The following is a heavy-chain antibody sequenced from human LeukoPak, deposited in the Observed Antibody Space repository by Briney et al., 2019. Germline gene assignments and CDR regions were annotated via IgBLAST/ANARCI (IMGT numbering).Heavy chain of an antibody. Sequence: ASVKVSCKASGYTFTSYAMYWVRQAPGQRLEWMGWINAGNGNTKYSQKFQGRVTITRDTSASTAYMELSSLRSEDTAVYYCARGYCSGGSCYVHWFDPWGQGTLVTVSS. CDR2: INAGNGNT. D-gene: IGHD2-15*01. CDR1: GYTFTSYA. V-gene: IGHV1-3*01. CDR3: ARGYCSGGSCYVHWFDP. J-gene: IGHJ5*02.